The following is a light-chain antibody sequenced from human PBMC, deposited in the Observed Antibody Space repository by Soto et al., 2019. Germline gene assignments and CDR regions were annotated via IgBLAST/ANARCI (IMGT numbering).Light chain of an antibody. CDR3: QQFETYPLT. CDR2: DVS. Sequence: AIQLTQSPPSLSASIGDRVTITCRASQGISSAFAWYQQKPGTVPKLLIYDVSNLQSGIPSRFSGGGSGTDFTLTISSLQPEDFATYYCQQFETYPLTFGQGTRLEVK. CDR1: QGISSA. J-gene: IGKJ5*01. V-gene: IGKV1-13*02.